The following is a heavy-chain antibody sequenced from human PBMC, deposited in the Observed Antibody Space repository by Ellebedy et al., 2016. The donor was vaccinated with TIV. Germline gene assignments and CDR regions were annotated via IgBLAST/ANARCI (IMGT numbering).Heavy chain of an antibody. V-gene: IGHV4-59*08. D-gene: IGHD2-21*02. CDR1: GGSMKNYY. Sequence: MPSETLSLTCTVSGGSMKNYYWTWIRQPPGKGLEWIGYVSYSGSTNYSPSLKSRVTISVDTSKNQFSLRLLSVTAADTAVYYCARPFTFCGGDCYPDWYFDLWGRGTLVTVSS. CDR3: ARPFTFCGGDCYPDWYFDL. CDR2: VSYSGST. J-gene: IGHJ2*01.